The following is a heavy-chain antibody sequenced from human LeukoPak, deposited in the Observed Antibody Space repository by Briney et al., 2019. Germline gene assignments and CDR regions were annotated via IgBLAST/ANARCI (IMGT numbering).Heavy chain of an antibody. J-gene: IGHJ4*02. D-gene: IGHD3-10*01. CDR1: GGTFSSYA. CDR2: IIPIFGTA. CDR3: ARDLGLWFGELWDDFDY. V-gene: IGHV1-69*05. Sequence: ASVKVSCKASGGTFSSYAISWVRQAPGQGLEWMGGIIPIFGTANYAQKFQGRVTITTDESTSTAYMELRSLRSDDTAVYYCARDLGLWFGELWDDFDYWGQGTLVTVSS.